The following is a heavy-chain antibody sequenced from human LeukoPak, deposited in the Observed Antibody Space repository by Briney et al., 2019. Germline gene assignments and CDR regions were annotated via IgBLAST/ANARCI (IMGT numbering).Heavy chain of an antibody. CDR1: GFTFSSYA. D-gene: IGHD6-13*01. Sequence: GGSLRLSCAASGFTFSSYAMSWVRQAPGKGLEWVSALRGSGGSTYNADSVKGRFTISRDNAKNTLYLQMNRLRAEDTAVYYCAKPIGYSRSWYEGRDFDIWGQGTMVTVSS. CDR2: LRGSGGST. CDR3: AKPIGYSRSWYEGRDFDI. V-gene: IGHV3-23*01. J-gene: IGHJ3*02.